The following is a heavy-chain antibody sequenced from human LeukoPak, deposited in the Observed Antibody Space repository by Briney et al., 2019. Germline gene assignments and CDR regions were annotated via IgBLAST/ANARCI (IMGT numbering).Heavy chain of an antibody. CDR2: LNNDGSST. V-gene: IGHV3-74*01. CDR1: GFIFSNYW. D-gene: IGHD6-6*01. CDR3: ARERIAAPTWLDP. J-gene: IGHJ5*02. Sequence: GASLRLSCAASGFIFSNYWMHWVRQAPGKGLVWVSRLNNDGSSTTYADSVKGRFTISRDNVKNTLYLQMNNLRAEDTAIYYCARERIAAPTWLDPWGQGTLVTVSS.